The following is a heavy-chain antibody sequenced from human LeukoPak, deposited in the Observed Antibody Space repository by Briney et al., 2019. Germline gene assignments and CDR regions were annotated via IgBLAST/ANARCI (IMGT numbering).Heavy chain of an antibody. V-gene: IGHV5-51*01. D-gene: IGHD3-10*01. CDR2: IYPGDSDI. CDR1: GYSFTSYW. J-gene: IGHJ4*02. Sequence: GESLKISCKGSGYSFTSYWIGWVRQMPGEGLEWMGIIYPGDSDITYSPSLQGQVTISADKSTSTAYLQWSSLKASDTAMYYCVAGTYSYYFDYWGQGTLVTVSS. CDR3: VAGTYSYYFDY.